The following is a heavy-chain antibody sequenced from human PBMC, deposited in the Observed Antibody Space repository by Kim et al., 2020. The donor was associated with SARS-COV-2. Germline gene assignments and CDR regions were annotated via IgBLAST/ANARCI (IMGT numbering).Heavy chain of an antibody. CDR1: VGSFSDYY. CDR2: VNHGGST. J-gene: IGHJ6*03. D-gene: IGHD3-16*01. CDR3: ARRRFSRGSYNYYMDV. V-gene: IGHV4-34*01. Sequence: SETLSLTCAVYVGSFSDYYCSWIRQPPGKGLEWIGEVNHGGSTNYVPSLKSRLTMSVDTSKNQFSLRLSSVTAADTAVYFCARRRFSRGSYNYYMDVWG.